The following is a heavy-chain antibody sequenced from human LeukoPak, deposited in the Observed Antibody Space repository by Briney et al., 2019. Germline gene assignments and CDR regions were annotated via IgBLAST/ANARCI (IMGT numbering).Heavy chain of an antibody. V-gene: IGHV3-66*02. CDR2: IYSGGST. D-gene: IGHD1-1*01. J-gene: IGHJ6*03. CDR1: GFTVSSNY. CDR3: ARASANWNRPTAYYYYYMDV. Sequence: GGSLRLSCAASGFTVSSNYMSWVRQAPGKGLGWVSVIYSGGSTYYADSVKGRFTISRDNSKNTLYLQMNSLRAEDTAVYYCARASANWNRPTAYYYYYMDVWGKGTTVTVSS.